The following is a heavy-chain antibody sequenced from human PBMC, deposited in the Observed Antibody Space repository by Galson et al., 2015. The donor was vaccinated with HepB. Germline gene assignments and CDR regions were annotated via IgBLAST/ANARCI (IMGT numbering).Heavy chain of an antibody. D-gene: IGHD6-19*01. CDR3: ARAPPGDSSGWYEDYYYYMDV. CDR1: GFTFSSYA. CDR2: ISYDGSNK. V-gene: IGHV3-30*14. Sequence: SLRLSCAASGFTFSSYAMHWVRQAPGKGLEWVAVISYDGSNKYYADSVKGRFTISRDNSKNTLYLQMNSLRAEDTAVYYCARAPPGDSSGWYEDYYYYMDVWGKGTTVTVSS. J-gene: IGHJ6*03.